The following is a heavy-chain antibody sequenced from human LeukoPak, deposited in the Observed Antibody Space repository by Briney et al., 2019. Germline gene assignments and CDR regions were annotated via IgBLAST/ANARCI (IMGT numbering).Heavy chain of an antibody. Sequence: SETLSLTCTVSGGSISSYYWSWIRQPPGKGLEWIGYIYYSGSTNYNPSLKSRVTISVDTSKNQFSLKLSSVTAADTAVYYCARGVGVTIFGVVTYFFDYWGQGTLVTVSS. D-gene: IGHD3-3*01. CDR1: GGSISSYY. V-gene: IGHV4-59*12. CDR3: ARGVGVTIFGVVTYFFDY. J-gene: IGHJ4*02. CDR2: IYYSGST.